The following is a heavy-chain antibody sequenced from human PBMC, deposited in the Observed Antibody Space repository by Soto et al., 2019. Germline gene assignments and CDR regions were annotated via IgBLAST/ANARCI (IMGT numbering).Heavy chain of an antibody. V-gene: IGHV4-34*01. CDR2: ITHSGST. CDR3: ARLSCSGISCYLTTRYNYYVLDI. CDR1: NGSFSGYY. J-gene: IGHJ6*02. D-gene: IGHD2-15*01. Sequence: PSVTLSLTCAAYNGSFSGYYWSGVRRSPERGLEWIGEITHSGSTNYSASLRSRVTISVDTSKNHFFRNLRSVTAADSGIYFFARLSCSGISCYLTTRYNYYVLDIWGQGTTVTVSS.